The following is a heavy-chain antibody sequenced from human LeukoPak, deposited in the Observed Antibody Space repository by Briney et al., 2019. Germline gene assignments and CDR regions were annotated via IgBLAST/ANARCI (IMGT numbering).Heavy chain of an antibody. CDR3: ARFRTGWDTFDY. CDR2: IYHSGST. V-gene: IGHV4-38-2*02. J-gene: IGHJ4*02. D-gene: IGHD3/OR15-3a*01. CDR1: GYSISSGYY. Sequence: PSETLSLTCTVSGYSISSGYYWGWIRQPPGKGLEWIGSIYHSGSTYYNPSLKSRVTISVDTSKNQFSLKLSSVTAADTAVYYCARFRTGWDTFDYWGQGTLVTVSS.